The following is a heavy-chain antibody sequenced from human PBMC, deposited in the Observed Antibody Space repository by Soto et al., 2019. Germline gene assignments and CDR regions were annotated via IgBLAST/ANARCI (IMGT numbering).Heavy chain of an antibody. Sequence: EVQLVESGGGLVQPGRSLRLSCAASGFTFDDYAMHWVRQAPGKGLEWVSSISWSSGTIGYADSVKGRFTISRDNAKNSLYLQMNSLRAEDTALYYCAKARGKTKWLQYGWYFDLWGRGTLVTVSS. CDR1: GFTFDDYA. CDR3: AKARGKTKWLQYGWYFDL. J-gene: IGHJ2*01. CDR2: ISWSSGTI. V-gene: IGHV3-9*01. D-gene: IGHD5-12*01.